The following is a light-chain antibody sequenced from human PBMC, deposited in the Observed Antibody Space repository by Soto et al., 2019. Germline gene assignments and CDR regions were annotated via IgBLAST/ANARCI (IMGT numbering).Light chain of an antibody. CDR3: NSYTSSSTWV. Sequence: QSVLTQPASVSASPGQSITISCAGTSSDVGGYNYVSWYQQYPGKAPKLVIYEVSNRPSGVSNRFSGSKSANTASLTISGLQAEDEADYYCNSYTSSSTWVFGGGTQLTVL. V-gene: IGLV2-14*01. CDR1: SSDVGGYNY. CDR2: EVS. J-gene: IGLJ3*02.